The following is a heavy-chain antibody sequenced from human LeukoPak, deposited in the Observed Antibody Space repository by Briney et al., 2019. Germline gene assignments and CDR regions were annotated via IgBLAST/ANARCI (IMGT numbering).Heavy chain of an antibody. CDR2: ISGSGGST. CDR1: GFTFSSAA. D-gene: IGHD3-22*01. J-gene: IGHJ6*02. CDR3: VKPSRVVVIANHYYYYGMDV. Sequence: GGSLRLSCGASGFTFSSAAMRWVRQAPGKGLEWVSDISGSGGSTYYADSVKGRFTISRDNSKNTLYLQMNSLRAEDTALYYCVKPSRVVVIANHYYYYGMDVWGQGTTVTVSS. V-gene: IGHV3-23*01.